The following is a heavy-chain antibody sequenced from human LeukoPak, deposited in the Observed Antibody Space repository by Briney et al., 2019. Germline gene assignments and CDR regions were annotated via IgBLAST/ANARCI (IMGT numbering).Heavy chain of an antibody. Sequence: SETLSLTCAVSGYSISSGYYWGWIRQPPGKGLEWIGSIYHSGSTHYNPSLKSRVTISVDTSKNQFSPKLSSVTAADTAVYYCARSLVVPAAIGSYYFDYWGQGTLVTVSS. CDR1: GYSISSGYY. J-gene: IGHJ4*02. CDR2: IYHSGST. D-gene: IGHD2-2*01. V-gene: IGHV4-38-2*01. CDR3: ARSLVVPAAIGSYYFDY.